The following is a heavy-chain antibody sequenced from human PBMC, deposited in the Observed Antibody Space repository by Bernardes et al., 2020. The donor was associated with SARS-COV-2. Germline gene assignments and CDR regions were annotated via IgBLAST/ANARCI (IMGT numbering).Heavy chain of an antibody. J-gene: IGHJ2*01. CDR1: GFTVSSNY. CDR3: ARAPLYSLRGPRPWYFDL. D-gene: IGHD4-4*01. V-gene: IGHV3-53*01. CDR2: IYSGDNT. Sequence: GGSLRLSCAASGFTVSSNYMSWVRQVPGKGLEWVSVIYSGDNTYYADSVKGRFTISRDNSKNTLYLQMNSLRAEDTAVYYCARAPLYSLRGPRPWYFDLWGRGTLVTVSS.